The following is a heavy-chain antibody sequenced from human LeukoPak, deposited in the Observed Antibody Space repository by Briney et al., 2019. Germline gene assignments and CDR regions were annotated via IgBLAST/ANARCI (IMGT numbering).Heavy chain of an antibody. CDR1: GFTFCTNA. J-gene: IGHJ4*02. V-gene: IGHV3-23*01. Sequence: PGGSLSLSCLTSGFTFCTNAMSWVRQAPGKGLEWISGISGGGASTYYADSVTGRFTISRDNSRNTLYLQMNSLGGDDTAVYYCAKDVGKWESLHFFDYWGQGTLVTVSS. CDR2: ISGGGAST. CDR3: AKDVGKWESLHFFDY. D-gene: IGHD1-26*01.